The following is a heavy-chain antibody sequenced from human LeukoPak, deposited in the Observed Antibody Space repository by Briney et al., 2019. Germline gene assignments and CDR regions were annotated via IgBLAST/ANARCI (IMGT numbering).Heavy chain of an antibody. J-gene: IGHJ6*03. CDR1: GFTFSSYW. CDR2: IKQGGSEK. Sequence: GGSLRLSCAASGFTFSSYWMSWVRQAPGKGLEWVANIKQGGSEKYYVDSVKGRFTISRDNAKNSLYLQMNSLRAEDTAVYYCARDGRLSYYYYMDVWGKGTTVTISS. CDR3: ARDGRLSYYYYMDV. V-gene: IGHV3-7*01.